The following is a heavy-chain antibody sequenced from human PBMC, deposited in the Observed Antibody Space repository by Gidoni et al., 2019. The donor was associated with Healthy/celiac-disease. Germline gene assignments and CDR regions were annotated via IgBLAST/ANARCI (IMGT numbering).Heavy chain of an antibody. Sequence: EVQLVESGGGLVKPGGSHRLSCAAAGFTFSNAWMSWVRQAPGKGLEWVGRIKSKTDGGTTDYAAPVKGRFTISRDDSKNTLYLQMNSLKTEDTAVYYCTTDYGSPDTYYYYGMDVWGQGTTVTVSS. CDR3: TTDYGSPDTYYYYGMDV. CDR1: GFTFSNAW. D-gene: IGHD1-26*01. V-gene: IGHV3-15*01. J-gene: IGHJ6*02. CDR2: IKSKTDGGTT.